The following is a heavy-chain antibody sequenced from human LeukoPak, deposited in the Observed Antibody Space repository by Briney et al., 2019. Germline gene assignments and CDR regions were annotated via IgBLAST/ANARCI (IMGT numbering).Heavy chain of an antibody. D-gene: IGHD3-22*01. CDR2: INHSGST. V-gene: IGHV4-34*01. CDR1: GGSFSGYY. CDR3: ERRLVPANYDSSGYYAGGFDY. Sequence: PSETLSLTCADYGGSFSGYYWSWIRQPPGKGLEWIGEINHSGSTNYNPSLKSRVTISVNTSKNQFSLKLSSVTAADTAVYYCERRLVPANYDSSGYYAGGFDYWGQGTMVTVSS. J-gene: IGHJ4*02.